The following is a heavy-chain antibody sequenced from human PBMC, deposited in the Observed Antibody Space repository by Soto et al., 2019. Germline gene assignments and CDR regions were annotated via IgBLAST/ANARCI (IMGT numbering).Heavy chain of an antibody. V-gene: IGHV3-30*18. CDR2: ISYDGSEK. Sequence: WWSLRLSCSASVFTFNTYGMHWVRQAPGKGLEWVAVISYDGSEKYYVDSVKGRFTISKDNSKNTLYLQMNSLRPEDTAVYYCAKSPNFYCSSPNCYKYYFDHWGQGTRVTVSS. CDR3: AKSPNFYCSSPNCYKYYFDH. D-gene: IGHD2-2*02. J-gene: IGHJ4*02. CDR1: VFTFNTYG.